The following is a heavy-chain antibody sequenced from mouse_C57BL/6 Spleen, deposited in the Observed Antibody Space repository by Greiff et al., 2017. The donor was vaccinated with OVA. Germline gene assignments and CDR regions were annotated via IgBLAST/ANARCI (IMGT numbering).Heavy chain of an antibody. CDR3: AREGYDYPMDY. V-gene: IGHV1-82*01. Sequence: VQVVESGPELVKPGASVKISCKASGYAFSSSWMNWVKQRPGKGLEWIGRIYPGDGDTNYNGKFKGKATLTADKSSSTAYMQLSSLTSEDSAVYFCAREGYDYPMDYWGQGTSVTVSS. CDR2: IYPGDGDT. J-gene: IGHJ4*01. D-gene: IGHD2-4*01. CDR1: GYAFSSSW.